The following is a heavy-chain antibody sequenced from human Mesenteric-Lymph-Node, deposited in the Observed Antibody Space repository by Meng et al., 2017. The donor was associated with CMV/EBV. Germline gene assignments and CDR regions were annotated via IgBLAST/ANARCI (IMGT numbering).Heavy chain of an antibody. J-gene: IGHJ6*02. V-gene: IGHV3-21*04. CDR2: ISSSGSYI. Sequence: GGSLRLSCAASGFTFSSYSMNWVRQAPGKGLEWVSSISSSGSYIFYADSVKGRFTISRDNSKNTLYLDMNSLRAGDTAVYYCAREFTDYPGTYGMDVWGQGTTVTVSS. CDR1: GFTFSSYS. D-gene: IGHD3-10*01. CDR3: AREFTDYPGTYGMDV.